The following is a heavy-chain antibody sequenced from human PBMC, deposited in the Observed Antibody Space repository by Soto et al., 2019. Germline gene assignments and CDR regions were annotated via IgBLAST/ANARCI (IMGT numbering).Heavy chain of an antibody. V-gene: IGHV1-2*04. CDR3: AASLTYYDFWSGYGGFDP. Sequence: ASVKVSCKASGYTFTGYYMHWVRQAPGQGLEWMGWINPNSGGTNYAQKFQGWVTMTRDTSISTAYMELSRLRSGDTAVYYCAASLTYYDFWSGYGGFDPWGQGTLVTVSS. J-gene: IGHJ5*02. D-gene: IGHD3-3*01. CDR2: INPNSGGT. CDR1: GYTFTGYY.